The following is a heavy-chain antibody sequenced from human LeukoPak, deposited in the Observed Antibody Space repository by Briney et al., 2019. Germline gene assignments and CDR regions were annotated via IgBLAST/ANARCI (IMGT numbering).Heavy chain of an antibody. Sequence: PGGSLRLSCAASGFTFSSYSMNWVRQAPGQGLEWVSSICSSSSYIYYADSVKGRFTISRDNAKNSLYLQMNSLRAEDTAVYYCARALPSPLYSGSYADAFDIWGQGTMVTVSS. D-gene: IGHD1-26*01. CDR3: ARALPSPLYSGSYADAFDI. CDR1: GFTFSSYS. J-gene: IGHJ3*02. V-gene: IGHV3-21*01. CDR2: ICSSSSYI.